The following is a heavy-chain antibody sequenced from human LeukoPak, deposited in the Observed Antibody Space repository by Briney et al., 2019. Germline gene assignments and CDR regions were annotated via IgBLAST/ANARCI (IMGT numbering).Heavy chain of an antibody. Sequence: TGGSLRLSCAASGFTFSSYWMSWVRQAPGKGLEWVANIKKDGSEKYYVDSVKGRFTISRDNAKNSLYLQMNSLRAEDTAVYYCARARGYCTNGVCYHDYWGQGTLVTVSS. CDR3: ARARGYCTNGVCYHDY. J-gene: IGHJ4*02. D-gene: IGHD2-8*01. CDR1: GFTFSSYW. V-gene: IGHV3-7*01. CDR2: IKKDGSEK.